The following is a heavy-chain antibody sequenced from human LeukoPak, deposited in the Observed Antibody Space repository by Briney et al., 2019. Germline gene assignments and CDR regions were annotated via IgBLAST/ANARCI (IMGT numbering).Heavy chain of an antibody. Sequence: SETLSLTCTVSGGSISSGDYYWSWIRQPPGKGLEWIGYIYYSGSTYYNPSLKSRVTISVDTSKNQFSLKLSSVTAADTAVYYCARDGDAWAAAGTRYWGQGTLVTVSS. CDR1: GGSISSGDYY. CDR2: IYYSGST. V-gene: IGHV4-30-4*08. J-gene: IGHJ4*02. CDR3: ARDGDAWAAAGTRY. D-gene: IGHD6-13*01.